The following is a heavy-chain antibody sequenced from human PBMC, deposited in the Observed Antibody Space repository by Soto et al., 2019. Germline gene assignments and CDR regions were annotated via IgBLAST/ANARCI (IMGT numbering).Heavy chain of an antibody. V-gene: IGHV1-46*01. CDR1: GYTFTSYY. Sequence: GASVKVSCKASGYTFTSYYMHWVRQAPGQGLEWMGIINPSGGSTSYAQKFQGRVTMTRDTSTSTVYMELSSLRSEDTAVYYCATWAIRAARSFDYWGQGTLVTVS. D-gene: IGHD6-6*01. CDR2: INPSGGST. J-gene: IGHJ4*02. CDR3: ATWAIRAARSFDY.